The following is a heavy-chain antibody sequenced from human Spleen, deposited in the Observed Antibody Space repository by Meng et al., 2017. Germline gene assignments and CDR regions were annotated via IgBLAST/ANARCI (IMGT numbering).Heavy chain of an antibody. CDR3: AIFTNLGLYYPDY. CDR1: GGSISSSNW. D-gene: IGHD2-8*01. J-gene: IGHJ4*02. CDR2: IYHSGST. Sequence: SETLSLTCAVSGGSISSSNWWSWVRQPPGKGLEWIGEIYHSGSTNYNPSLKSRVTISVDKSKNQFSLKLSSVTAADTAVYYCAIFTNLGLYYPDYWGQGTLVTVSS. V-gene: IGHV4-4*02.